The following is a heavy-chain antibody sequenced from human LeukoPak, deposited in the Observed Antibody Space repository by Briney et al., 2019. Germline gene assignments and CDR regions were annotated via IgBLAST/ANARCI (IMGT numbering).Heavy chain of an antibody. D-gene: IGHD2-2*01. V-gene: IGHV3-30*03. CDR1: GFTFSSYG. CDR3: ATRDIVVVPAAIPFDY. J-gene: IGHJ4*02. Sequence: GRSLRLSCAASGFTFSSYGMHWVRQAPGKGLEWVAVISYDGSNKYYADSVKGRFTISRDNSKNTLYLQMNSLRAEDTAVYYCATRDIVVVPAAIPFDYWGQGTLVTVSS. CDR2: ISYDGSNK.